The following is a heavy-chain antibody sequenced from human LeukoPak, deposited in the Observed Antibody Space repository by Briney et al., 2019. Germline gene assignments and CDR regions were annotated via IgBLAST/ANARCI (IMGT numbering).Heavy chain of an antibody. D-gene: IGHD1-26*01. V-gene: IGHV3-43*02. Sequence: GGSPRLSCVASGFTLNDYALHWVRQAPGKGLEWISLISGDGDSTYYADSVKGRFTISRDNSKNSLYLQMSSLRAEDTAVYYCAKGVRSGTYYNCFDPWGQGTLVTVSS. J-gene: IGHJ5*02. CDR1: GFTLNDYA. CDR2: ISGDGDST. CDR3: AKGVRSGTYYNCFDP.